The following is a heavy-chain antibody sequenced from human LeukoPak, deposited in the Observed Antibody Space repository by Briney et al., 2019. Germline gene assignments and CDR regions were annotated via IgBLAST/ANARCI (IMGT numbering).Heavy chain of an antibody. CDR3: AKDRQSSLIYGDYDWFDP. Sequence: GGSLRLSCAASGFTFSSYSMNWVRQAPGKGLEWVSAISGSGGSTYYADSVKGRFTISRDNSKNTLYLQMNSLRAEDTAVYYCAKDRQSSLIYGDYDWFDPWGQGTLVTVSS. CDR1: GFTFSSYS. V-gene: IGHV3-23*01. D-gene: IGHD4-17*01. J-gene: IGHJ5*02. CDR2: ISGSGGST.